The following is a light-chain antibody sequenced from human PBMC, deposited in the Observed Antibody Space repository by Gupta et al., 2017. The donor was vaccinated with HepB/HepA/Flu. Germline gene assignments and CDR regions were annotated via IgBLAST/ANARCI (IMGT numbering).Light chain of an antibody. CDR3: QQYDNLPRT. V-gene: IGKV1-33*01. Sequence: DIQMTQPPSYLSASGGDRVSITGQAKKDINNFLNLFQQKPGRAPKLLIHNASNLEAGVPSRFSGSGSGTDFTFTISRLEPEDVGTYYCQQYDNLPRTFGQGTKVEIK. J-gene: IGKJ1*01. CDR2: NAS. CDR1: KDINNF.